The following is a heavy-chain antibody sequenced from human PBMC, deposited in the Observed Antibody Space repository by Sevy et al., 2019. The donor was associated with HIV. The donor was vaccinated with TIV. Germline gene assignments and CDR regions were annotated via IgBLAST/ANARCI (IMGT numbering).Heavy chain of an antibody. CDR2: IKPDGGLQ. V-gene: IGHV3-7*01. CDR1: GFTFSGYW. Sequence: GGSLRLSCAVSGFTFSGYWMSWVRQTPGKGLEWVANIKPDGGLQFYVDSVRGRFTISRDNANNSLYLQMDGLRADDTAVYWCAREEYHSDNGNVYGYSEYWSQGTLVTVSS. CDR3: AREEYHSDNGNVYGYSEY. D-gene: IGHD3-22*01. J-gene: IGHJ4*02.